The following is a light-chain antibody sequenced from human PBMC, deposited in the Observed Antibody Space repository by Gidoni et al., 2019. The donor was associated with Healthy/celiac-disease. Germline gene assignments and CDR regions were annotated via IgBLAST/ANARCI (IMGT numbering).Light chain of an antibody. CDR1: QSVSSSY. V-gene: IGKV3-20*01. CDR3: QQYGSSPGIT. J-gene: IGKJ4*01. Sequence: EIVLPQSPGTLSLSQGEIATLSCRASQSVSSSYLAWYQQKPGQALRLLIYGASSRATGIPDRFSGSGSGTDFTLTISRLEPEDFAVYYCQQYGSSPGITFGGGTKVEIK. CDR2: GAS.